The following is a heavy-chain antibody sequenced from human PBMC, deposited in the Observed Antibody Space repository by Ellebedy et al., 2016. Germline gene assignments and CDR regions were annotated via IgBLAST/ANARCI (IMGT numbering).Heavy chain of an antibody. V-gene: IGHV4-39*07. CDR3: ARVGGSAFDI. D-gene: IGHD3-10*01. CDR2: VYYSGST. CDR1: DDSISTKNYY. Sequence: GSLRLXXTVSDDSISTKNYYWGWIRQPPGKGLEWIGNVYYSGSTYYNPSLKSRVSILVDRSKNQFFLKLRSVTAADTAVYYCARVGGSAFDIWGLGTMVIVSA. J-gene: IGHJ3*02.